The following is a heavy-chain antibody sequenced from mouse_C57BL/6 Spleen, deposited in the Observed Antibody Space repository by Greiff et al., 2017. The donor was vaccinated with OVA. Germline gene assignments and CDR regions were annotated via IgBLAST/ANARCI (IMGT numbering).Heavy chain of an antibody. J-gene: IGHJ3*01. V-gene: IGHV1-72*01. CDR3: ARSLYYDYEWFAY. CDR2: IDPTSGGT. Sequence: QVQLQQPGAELVKPGASVKLSCKASGYTFTSYWMHWVKQRPGRGLEWIGRIDPTSGGTKYNEKFKSKATLTVDKPSSTAYMQLSSLTTEDSAVYDCARSLYYDYEWFAYWGQGTLVTVSA. D-gene: IGHD2-4*01. CDR1: GYTFTSYW.